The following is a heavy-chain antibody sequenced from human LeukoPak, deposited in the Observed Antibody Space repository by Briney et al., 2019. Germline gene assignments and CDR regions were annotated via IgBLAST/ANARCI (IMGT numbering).Heavy chain of an antibody. D-gene: IGHD3-10*01. CDR1: GFTFSTYG. V-gene: IGHV3-21*01. J-gene: IGHJ4*02. CDR3: ARGSVVRSGSYYFDY. Sequence: PGGSLRLSCAASGFTFSTYGMNWVRQAPGKGLEWVSSISSGSSYIHYAASVKGRFTISRDNAKNSLYLQMNSLRAEDTAVFYCARGSVVRSGSYYFDYWGQGTLVTVSS. CDR2: ISSGSSYI.